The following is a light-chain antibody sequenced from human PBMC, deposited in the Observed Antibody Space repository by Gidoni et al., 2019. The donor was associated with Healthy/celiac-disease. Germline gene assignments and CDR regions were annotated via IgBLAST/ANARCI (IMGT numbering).Light chain of an antibody. CDR1: QDISND. J-gene: IGKJ5*01. Sequence: DIQMTQSTSSLSASVGDRVTITCQASQDISNDLNWYQQKPGKAPKLLIYDASNVETGVPSRFSGSGSGTDFTFTISSLQPEDIATYYCQQYDNLPITFGQGTRLEIK. CDR2: DAS. V-gene: IGKV1-33*01. CDR3: QQYDNLPIT.